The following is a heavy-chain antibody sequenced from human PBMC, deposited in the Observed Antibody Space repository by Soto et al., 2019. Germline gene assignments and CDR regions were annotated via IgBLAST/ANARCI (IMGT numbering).Heavy chain of an antibody. D-gene: IGHD3-16*01. V-gene: IGHV4-59*01. CDR3: ARRWGMGFDY. Sequence: QVQLQESGPGLVKPSETLSLTCTVSGGSISSDYWSWIRQPPGKGLEWIGYIYYSGSTNYNPSLKSRVTISVDTSKNQFSLKLSSVTAADTAVYYCARRWGMGFDYWGQGPLVTVSS. CDR2: IYYSGST. J-gene: IGHJ4*02. CDR1: GGSISSDY.